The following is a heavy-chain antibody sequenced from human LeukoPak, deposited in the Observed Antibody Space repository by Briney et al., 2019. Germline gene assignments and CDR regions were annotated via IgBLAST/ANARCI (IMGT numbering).Heavy chain of an antibody. V-gene: IGHV3-30*02. J-gene: IGHJ4*02. CDR3: AKGGATILDY. Sequence: PGGSLRLSCAASGFIFSNYGMHWVRQAPGKGLEWVAFIRYDGSNKYYADSVKGRFTISRDNSKNTLYLQMNSLRAEDTAMYYCAKGGATILDYWGQGTLVTVSS. CDR1: GFIFSNYG. CDR2: IRYDGSNK. D-gene: IGHD1-26*01.